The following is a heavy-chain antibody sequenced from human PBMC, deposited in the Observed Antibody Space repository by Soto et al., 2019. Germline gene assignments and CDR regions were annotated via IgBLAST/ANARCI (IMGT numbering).Heavy chain of an antibody. Sequence: AASVKVSCKASGYTFTSYGISWVRQAPGQGLEWMGWISAYNGNTNYAQKLQGRVTMTTDTSTSTAYMELRSLRSDDTAVYYCARAHYYDSSGLRRNKMNDAFDIWGQGTMVTVSS. J-gene: IGHJ3*02. CDR2: ISAYNGNT. D-gene: IGHD3-22*01. CDR3: ARAHYYDSSGLRRNKMNDAFDI. CDR1: GYTFTSYG. V-gene: IGHV1-18*04.